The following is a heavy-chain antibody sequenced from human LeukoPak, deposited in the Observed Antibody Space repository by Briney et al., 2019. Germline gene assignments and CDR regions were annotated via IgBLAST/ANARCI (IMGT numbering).Heavy chain of an antibody. V-gene: IGHV5-51*01. Sequence: GESLKISCKGSGHSFTSYWIGWVRQMPGKGLEGMGIIYPGDSDTRYSPSFQGQVTISADKSISTAYLQWSSLKASDTAMYYCARVAYCGGDCYSEYFQHWGQGTLVTVSS. CDR2: IYPGDSDT. CDR1: GHSFTSYW. J-gene: IGHJ1*01. D-gene: IGHD2-21*01. CDR3: ARVAYCGGDCYSEYFQH.